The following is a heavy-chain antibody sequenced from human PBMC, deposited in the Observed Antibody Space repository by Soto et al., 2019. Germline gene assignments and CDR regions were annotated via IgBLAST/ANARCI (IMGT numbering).Heavy chain of an antibody. CDR3: ARGRELLRLPIWFDP. D-gene: IGHD1-26*01. Sequence: QVQLVQSGAEVKKPGSSVKVSCKASGGTFSSYGISWVRQAPGQGLEWMGGIIPIFGTANYAQKFQGRVTITADESTSTVYMELSSLRSEDTAVYYCARGRELLRLPIWFDPWGQGTLVTVSS. V-gene: IGHV1-69*01. CDR1: GGTFSSYG. CDR2: IIPIFGTA. J-gene: IGHJ5*02.